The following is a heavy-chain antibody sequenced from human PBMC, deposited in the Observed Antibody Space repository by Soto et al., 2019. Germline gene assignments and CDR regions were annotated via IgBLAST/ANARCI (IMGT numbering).Heavy chain of an antibody. Sequence: QVQLVESVGGVVQPGRSLRLSCVGSGCTFSSYGMHWVRQAPGKGLEWMAVISFDGNYKYHADSVKGRFTISRDNSKNTLFLELSSLIPEDTAVYSCVNDNLHSVSYENCYSDLSARGTLVTVSS. CDR1: GCTFSSYG. CDR3: VNDNLHSVSYENCYSDL. CDR2: ISFDGNYK. D-gene: IGHD1-26*01. V-gene: IGHV3-30*18. J-gene: IGHJ2*01.